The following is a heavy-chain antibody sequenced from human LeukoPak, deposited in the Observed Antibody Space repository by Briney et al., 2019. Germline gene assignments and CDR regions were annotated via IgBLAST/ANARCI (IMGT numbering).Heavy chain of an antibody. V-gene: IGHV1-8*01. CDR2: MNPNSVNT. D-gene: IGHD2-21*02. J-gene: IGHJ4*02. Sequence: ASVKVSCKASGYTFTSYDINRVRQATGQGLEWMGWMNPNSVNTGYAQKFQGRVTMTRNTSISTAYMELSSLRSEDTAVYYCARDCGGDCYSRFDYWGQGTLVTVSS. CDR1: GYTFTSYD. CDR3: ARDCGGDCYSRFDY.